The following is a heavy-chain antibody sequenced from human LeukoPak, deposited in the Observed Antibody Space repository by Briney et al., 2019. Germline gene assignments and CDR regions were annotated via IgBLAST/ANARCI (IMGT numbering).Heavy chain of an antibody. J-gene: IGHJ5*02. CDR3: AREALYYDFWSGYYGGDYWFDP. V-gene: IGHV1-46*01. Sequence: ASVKVSCNGSGYTSTSYYMHWVRQAPGQGLEWMGIINPSGGSTSYAQKFQGRVTMTRDTSTSTVYMELSSLRSEETAVYYCAREALYYDFWSGYYGGDYWFDPWGQGTLVTVSS. CDR2: INPSGGST. D-gene: IGHD3-3*01. CDR1: GYTSTSYY.